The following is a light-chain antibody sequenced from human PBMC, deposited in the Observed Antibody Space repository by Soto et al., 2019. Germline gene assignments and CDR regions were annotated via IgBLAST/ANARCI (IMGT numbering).Light chain of an antibody. CDR2: EVS. CDR3: NSYTSKSTGV. J-gene: IGLJ1*01. V-gene: IGLV2-14*01. Sequence: QSALTQPASVSGSPGQSITISCTGTSSDVGGYNYVSWYQQHPGKAPKLIIYEVSNRHSGVSTRFSGSKSGNTASLTISGLQAADEADYYCNSYTSKSTGVFGTGTKVTVL. CDR1: SSDVGGYNY.